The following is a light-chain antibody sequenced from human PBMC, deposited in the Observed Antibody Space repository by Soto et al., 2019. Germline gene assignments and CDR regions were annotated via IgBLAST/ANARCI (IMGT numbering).Light chain of an antibody. Sequence: ILLTQSPSSLSASVGDRVTITCRASQSISSWLAWYQQKPGKAPKLLIYDASSLESGVPSRFSGSGSGTEFTLTISSLQPDDFATYYCQQFNSYSPGAVGQGTKGEI. CDR1: QSISSW. V-gene: IGKV1-5*01. CDR2: DAS. CDR3: QQFNSYSPGA. J-gene: IGKJ1*01.